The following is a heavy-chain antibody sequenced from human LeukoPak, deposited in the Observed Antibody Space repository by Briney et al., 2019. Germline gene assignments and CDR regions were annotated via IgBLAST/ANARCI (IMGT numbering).Heavy chain of an antibody. Sequence: PSETLSLTCTVSGGSISSYYWSWIRQPPGKGLEWIGYIYYIGSTNYNPSLKSRVTISVDTSKNQFSLKLSSVTAADTAVYYCAGSIWSGHYYHYWGQGTLVTVSS. CDR1: GGSISSYY. V-gene: IGHV4-59*01. CDR3: AGSIWSGHYYHY. CDR2: IYYIGST. J-gene: IGHJ4*02. D-gene: IGHD3-3*01.